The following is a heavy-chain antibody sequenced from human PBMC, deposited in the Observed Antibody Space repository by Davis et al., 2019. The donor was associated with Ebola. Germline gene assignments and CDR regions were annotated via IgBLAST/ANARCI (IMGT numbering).Heavy chain of an antibody. CDR1: GFTFSSYW. CDR3: VKVDFGGKVGPGYFDH. J-gene: IGHJ4*02. Sequence: GESLKISCAASGFTFSSYWMSWVRQAPGKGLAWVANIKQDGSEKYYVDSVKGRFTISRDNSKNTLYLQMRNLRPADTAVYYCVKVDFGGKVGPGYFDHWGQGVLVTVSS. V-gene: IGHV3-7*01. CDR2: IKQDGSEK. D-gene: IGHD1-26*01.